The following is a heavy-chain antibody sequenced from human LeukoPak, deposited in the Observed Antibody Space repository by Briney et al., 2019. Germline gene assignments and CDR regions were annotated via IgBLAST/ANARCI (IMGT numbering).Heavy chain of an antibody. CDR1: GFSFSNYS. CDR2: LPYDGSTK. CDR3: ARVLKSSGWSYSFDN. D-gene: IGHD6-19*01. Sequence: PGGSLRLSCAASGFSFSNYSVHWVRQPPGKGREWVAALPYDGSTKYDADSVRGRFTISRDTSRNTLFLQMSSLRAEDTAVYYCARVLKSSGWSYSFDNWGQGTLVTVSS. V-gene: IGHV3-30*04. J-gene: IGHJ4*02.